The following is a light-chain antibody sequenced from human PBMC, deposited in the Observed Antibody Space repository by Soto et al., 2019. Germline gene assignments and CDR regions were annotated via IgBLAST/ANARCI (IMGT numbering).Light chain of an antibody. CDR1: QSIGNW. J-gene: IGKJ3*01. Sequence: DVPMTQTPSSSSASVGDRVILTCRASQSIGNWLAWYQQKPGKAPKLLICKASSLESGVPTRFSGSGSGTDFTLTISSLQPEDFATYYCQQYNSYVFGPGTKVDIK. V-gene: IGKV1-5*03. CDR3: QQYNSYV. CDR2: KAS.